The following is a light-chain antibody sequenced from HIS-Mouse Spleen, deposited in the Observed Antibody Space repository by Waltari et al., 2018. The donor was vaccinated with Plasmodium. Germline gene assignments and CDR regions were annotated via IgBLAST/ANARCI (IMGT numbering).Light chain of an antibody. CDR2: KAS. Sequence: DIPMTQSPSTLSASVGDRVPSTCRASQRISSWLAWYQQKPGKAPKLLIYKASSLESGVPSRFSGSGSGTEFTLTISSLQPDYFATYYGQQYNSYSSLTFGGGTKVEIK. J-gene: IGKJ4*01. CDR3: QQYNSYSSLT. V-gene: IGKV1-5*03. CDR1: QRISSW.